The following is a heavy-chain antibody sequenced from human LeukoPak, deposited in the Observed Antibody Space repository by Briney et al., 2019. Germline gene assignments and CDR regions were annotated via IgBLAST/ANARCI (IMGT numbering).Heavy chain of an antibody. V-gene: IGHV3-30-3*02. J-gene: IGHJ4*02. CDR1: GFTFSSYA. Sequence: GGSLRLSCAASGFTFSSYAMHWVRQAPGKGLEWVAVISYDGSNKYYADSVKGRFTIFRDNSKNTLYLQMNSPRAEDTAVYYCAKTGYYYGSGRDYFDYWGQGTLVTVSS. D-gene: IGHD3-10*01. CDR3: AKTGYYYGSGRDYFDY. CDR2: ISYDGSNK.